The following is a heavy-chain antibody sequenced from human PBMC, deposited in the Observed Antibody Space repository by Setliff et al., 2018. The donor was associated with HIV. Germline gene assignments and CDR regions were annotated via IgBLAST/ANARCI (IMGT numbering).Heavy chain of an antibody. V-gene: IGHV4-39*07. CDR3: SRGVNQTYYDFWSGNYMRSYYYYYMDV. D-gene: IGHD3-3*01. Sequence: ASETLSLTCTVSGGSISSNSYFWGWIRRPPGKGLEWIGSIYYSGSTYYNPSLKSRVTISVDTSKNQFSLRLSSVTAADTAVYYCSRGVNQTYYDFWSGNYMRSYYYYYMDVWGEGTTVTVS. J-gene: IGHJ6*03. CDR1: GGSISSNSYF. CDR2: IYYSGST.